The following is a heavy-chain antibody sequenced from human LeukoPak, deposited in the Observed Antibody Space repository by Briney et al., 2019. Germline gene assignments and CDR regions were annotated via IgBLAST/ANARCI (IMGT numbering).Heavy chain of an antibody. CDR2: IYYSGST. CDR1: GGSISSGGYY. V-gene: IGHV4-61*08. CDR3: ASVRTYGGNDFDY. J-gene: IGHJ4*02. Sequence: SETLSLTCTVSGGSISSGGYYWSWIRQHPGKGLEWIGYIYYSGSTNYNPSLKSRVTISVDTSKNQFSLKLSSVTAADTAVYYCASVRTYGGNDFDYWGQGTLVTVSS. D-gene: IGHD4-23*01.